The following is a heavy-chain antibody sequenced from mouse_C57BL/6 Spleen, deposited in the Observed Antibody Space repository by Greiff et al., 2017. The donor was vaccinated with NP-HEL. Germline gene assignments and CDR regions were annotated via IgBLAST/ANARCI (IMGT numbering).Heavy chain of an antibody. Sequence: EVQLVESGGDLVKPGGSLKLSCAASGFTFSSYGMSWVRQTPDKRLEWVATISSGGSYTYYPDSVKGRFTISRDNAKNTLYLQMSSLKSEDTAMYYCARPNGSTRHWYFDVWGTGTTVTVSS. CDR3: ARPNGSTRHWYFDV. D-gene: IGHD1-1*01. CDR2: ISSGGSYT. CDR1: GFTFSSYG. V-gene: IGHV5-6*01. J-gene: IGHJ1*03.